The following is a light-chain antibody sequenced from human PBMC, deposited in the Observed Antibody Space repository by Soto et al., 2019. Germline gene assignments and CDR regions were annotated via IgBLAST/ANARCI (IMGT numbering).Light chain of an antibody. V-gene: IGLV4-69*01. CDR2: LNSDGSH. CDR1: SGHSSYA. CDR3: QTWGTGYSV. J-gene: IGLJ2*01. Sequence: PVLTQSPSASASLGASVKLTCTLSSGHSSYAIAWHQQQPEKGPRYLMKLNSDGSHSKGDGIPDRFSGSSSGAERYLTISSLQSEDEADYYCQTWGTGYSVFGGGTKLTVL.